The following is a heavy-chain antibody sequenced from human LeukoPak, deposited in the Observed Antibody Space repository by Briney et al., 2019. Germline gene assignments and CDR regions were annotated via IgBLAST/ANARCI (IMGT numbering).Heavy chain of an antibody. CDR1: GYTFTSYG. CDR3: ARLSFGRLLWFGDSYYYYMDV. J-gene: IGHJ6*03. D-gene: IGHD3-10*01. CDR2: ISAYNGNT. V-gene: IGHV1-18*01. Sequence: ASVKVSCKASGYTFTSYGISWVRQAPGQGLEWMGWISAYNGNTNYAQKLQGRVTMTTDTSTSTAYMELRKLRSDDTAVYYCARLSFGRLLWFGDSYYYYMDVWGKGTTVTISS.